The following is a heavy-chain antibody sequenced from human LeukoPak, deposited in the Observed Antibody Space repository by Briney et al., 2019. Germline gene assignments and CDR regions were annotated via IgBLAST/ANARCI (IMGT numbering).Heavy chain of an antibody. CDR2: IYHSGST. J-gene: IGHJ4*02. Sequence: PSETLSLTCAVSGGSISSSNWWSWVRQPPGKGLEVIGEIYHSGSTNYIPSLKSRVTISVDKSKNQFSLKLSSVTAADTAVYYCARAEGYFDHSLDYWGQGTLVTVSS. CDR1: GGSISSSNW. D-gene: IGHD3-9*01. V-gene: IGHV4-4*02. CDR3: ARAEGYFDHSLDY.